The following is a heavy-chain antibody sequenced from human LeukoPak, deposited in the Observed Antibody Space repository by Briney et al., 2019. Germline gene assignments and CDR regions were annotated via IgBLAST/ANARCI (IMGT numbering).Heavy chain of an antibody. V-gene: IGHV1-2*02. CDR3: APQLGRLTDY. Sequence: ASVKVSCKASGYSFTGYFIHWVRQAPGQGFEWMGWINPNSGGTNYAQIFQGRVTMTRDTTVSTAYMELSRLRSDDTAVYFCAPQLGRLTDYWGQGTLVTVSS. CDR1: GYSFTGYF. J-gene: IGHJ4*02. CDR2: INPNSGGT. D-gene: IGHD7-27*01.